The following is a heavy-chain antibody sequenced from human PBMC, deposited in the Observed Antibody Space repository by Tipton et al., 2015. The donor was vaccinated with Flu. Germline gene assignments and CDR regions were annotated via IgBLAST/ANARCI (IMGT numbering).Heavy chain of an antibody. CDR3: ARGIASAAST. CDR2: INQDGSVK. Sequence: SLRLSCADSGFTFTDYWMTWVRQAPGKGLEWVANINQDGSVKYYVDSVKGRFTISRDNAKNSLYLQMSSLRAEDMAVYYCARGIASAASTWGQGTIVPVSS. V-gene: IGHV3-7*03. CDR1: GFTFTDYW. J-gene: IGHJ3*01. D-gene: IGHD2-2*01.